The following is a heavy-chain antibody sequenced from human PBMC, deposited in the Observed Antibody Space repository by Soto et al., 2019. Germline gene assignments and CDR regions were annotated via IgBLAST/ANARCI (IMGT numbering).Heavy chain of an antibody. CDR3: AKDRYATYYYGSGSYYRDTSFDY. D-gene: IGHD3-10*01. CDR2: ISYDGSNK. Sequence: GGSLRLSCAASGFTFSSYGMHWVRQAPGKGLEWVAVISYDGSNKYYADSVKGRFTISRDNSKNTLYLQMNSLRAEDTAVYYCAKDRYATYYYGSGSYYRDTSFDYWGQGTLVTVSS. CDR1: GFTFSSYG. V-gene: IGHV3-30*18. J-gene: IGHJ4*02.